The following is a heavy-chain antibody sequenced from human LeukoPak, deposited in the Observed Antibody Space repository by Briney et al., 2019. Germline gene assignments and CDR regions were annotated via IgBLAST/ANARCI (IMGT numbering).Heavy chain of an antibody. V-gene: IGHV3-23*01. CDR1: GFTFTSYA. Sequence: GGSLRLSCAASGFTFTSYAMGWVRQAPGKGLEWVSAISGSGGTTYYADSVKGRFTISRDNSKNTLYLQTNSLRAEDTAVHYCAKGLISSSSIKDAFDIWGQGTMVTVSS. CDR3: AKGLISSSSIKDAFDI. CDR2: ISGSGGTT. D-gene: IGHD6-6*01. J-gene: IGHJ3*02.